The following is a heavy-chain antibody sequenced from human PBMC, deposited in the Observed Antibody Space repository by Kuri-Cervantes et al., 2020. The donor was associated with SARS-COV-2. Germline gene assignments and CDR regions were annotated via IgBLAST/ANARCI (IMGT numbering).Heavy chain of an antibody. CDR1: GFIFSNYA. CDR3: AKHVRRVGASGGDY. J-gene: IGHJ4*02. V-gene: IGHV3-23*01. Sequence: LSLPCAASGFIFSNYAMYWVRQAPGKGLEWGSVLGGSGSTAFYTDSVRGRFTIPRDNFGSTLYLQVSSLRAEDSAVYYCAKHVRRVGASGGDYWGQGALVTVSS. CDR2: LGGSGSTA. D-gene: IGHD3-10*02.